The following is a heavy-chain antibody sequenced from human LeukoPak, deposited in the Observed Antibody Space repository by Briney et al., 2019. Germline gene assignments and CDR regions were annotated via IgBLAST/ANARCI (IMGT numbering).Heavy chain of an antibody. CDR2: ISWNSGSI. CDR3: AKVKTKAVAASGAFDI. D-gene: IGHD6-19*01. J-gene: IGHJ3*02. V-gene: IGHV3-9*01. CDR1: GFTFDDYA. Sequence: GGSLRLSCAASGFTFDDYARHWVRQAPGKGLEWVSGISWNSGSIGYADSVKGRFTISRDNAKNSLYLQMNSLRAEDTALYYCAKVKTKAVAASGAFDIWGQGTMVTVSS.